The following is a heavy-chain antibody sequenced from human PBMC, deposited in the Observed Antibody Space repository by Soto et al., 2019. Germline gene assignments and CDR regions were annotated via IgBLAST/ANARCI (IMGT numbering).Heavy chain of an antibody. J-gene: IGHJ6*02. V-gene: IGHV3-72*01. CDR1: GLIFSDYH. Sequence: EVQLVESGGGLVQPGGSLRLSCAASGLIFSDYHMDWVRQAPGKGLEWVGRIRRKANSYTTEYAASVKGRFTISREDSQNSLYLQMKRLKSEDTAVYYCALLGGWSGGSSGMDVWGQGTTVTVSS. CDR3: ALLGGWSGGSSGMDV. CDR2: IRRKANSYTT. D-gene: IGHD6-19*01.